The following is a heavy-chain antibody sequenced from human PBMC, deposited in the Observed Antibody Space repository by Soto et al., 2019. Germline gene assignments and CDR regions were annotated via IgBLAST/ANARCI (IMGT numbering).Heavy chain of an antibody. CDR1: GFTFRSYA. V-gene: IGHV3-30-3*01. J-gene: IGHJ5*02. Sequence: PGGSLRLSCAASGFTFRSYAIHWVRQAPGKGLEWVAVISYDGSNKYYADSVKGRFTISRDNSKNTLYLQMNSLRAEDTAVYYCARGYSSSWKRGWFDPWGQGTLVTVSS. CDR3: ARGYSSSWKRGWFDP. CDR2: ISYDGSNK. D-gene: IGHD6-13*01.